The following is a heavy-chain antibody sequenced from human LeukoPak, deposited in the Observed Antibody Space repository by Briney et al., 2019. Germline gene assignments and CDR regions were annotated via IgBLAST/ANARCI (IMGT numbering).Heavy chain of an antibody. V-gene: IGHV3-21*01. CDR1: GFTFSSYS. D-gene: IGHD3-9*01. CDR3: ARDLTNPTTRHHGMDV. CDR2: ISSSSSYI. Sequence: PGGSLRLSCAASGFTFSSYSMNWVRQAPGKGLEWVSSISSSSSYIYYADSVKGRFTISRDNAKNSLYLQMNSLRAEDTAVYYCARDLTNPTTRHHGMDVWGQGTTVTVSS. J-gene: IGHJ6*02.